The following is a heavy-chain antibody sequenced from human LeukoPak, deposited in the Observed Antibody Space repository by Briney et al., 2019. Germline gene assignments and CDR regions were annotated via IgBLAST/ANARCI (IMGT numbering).Heavy chain of an antibody. CDR2: INPNSGGT. CDR3: ARVGYDYVWGSYPNAFDI. V-gene: IGHV1-2*02. D-gene: IGHD3-16*02. Sequence: ASVKVSCKASGYTFTGYYMHWVRQAPGQGLEWMGWINPNSGGTNYAQKFQGRVTMTRDTSISTAYMELSRLRSDDTAVYYCARVGYDYVWGSYPNAFDIWGQGTMVTVSS. J-gene: IGHJ3*02. CDR1: GYTFTGYY.